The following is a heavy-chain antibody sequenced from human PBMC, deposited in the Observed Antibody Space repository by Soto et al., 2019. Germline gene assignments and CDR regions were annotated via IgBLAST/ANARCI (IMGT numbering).Heavy chain of an antibody. V-gene: IGHV4-39*01. J-gene: IGHJ5*02. D-gene: IGHD3-3*01. CDR1: GGSISSSSYY. CDR2: IYYSGST. CDR3: ASSYYDFWSGYHYNRLDP. Sequence: QLQLQESGPGLVKPSETLSLTCTVSGGSISSSSYYWGWIRQPPGKGLEWIGSIYYSGSTYYNPSLKSRVTLSVDTSKNQFSLKLSSVTAADTAVYYCASSYYDFWSGYHYNRLDPWGQGTLVTVSS.